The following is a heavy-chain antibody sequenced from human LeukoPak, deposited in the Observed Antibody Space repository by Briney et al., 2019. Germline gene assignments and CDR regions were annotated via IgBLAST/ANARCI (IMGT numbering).Heavy chain of an antibody. CDR3: ARRPVLTVPRGAFDI. J-gene: IGHJ3*02. V-gene: IGHV5-51*01. Sequence: GESLKISCEGSGYRFTGYWIGWVRQVSGRGLEWMGIIYPADSDTRYSPSFQGLVTISADKSINTAYLQWSSLKASDSAIYYCARRPVLTVPRGAFDIWGQGTKVAVFS. CDR1: GYRFTGYW. CDR2: IYPADSDT. D-gene: IGHD4-11*01.